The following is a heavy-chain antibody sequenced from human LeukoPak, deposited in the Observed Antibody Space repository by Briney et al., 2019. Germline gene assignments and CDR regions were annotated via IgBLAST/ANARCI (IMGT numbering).Heavy chain of an antibody. J-gene: IGHJ5*02. CDR1: GFTFSTYE. CDR2: ISYDGSNK. V-gene: IGHV3-30*04. Sequence: GGSLRLSCAASGFTFSTYEMNWVRQAPGKGLEWVAVISYDGSNKYYADSVKGRFTISRDNSKNTLYLQTNSLRAEDTAVYYCARDPRGAAAGTINWFDPWGQGTLVTVSS. CDR3: ARDPRGAAAGTINWFDP. D-gene: IGHD6-13*01.